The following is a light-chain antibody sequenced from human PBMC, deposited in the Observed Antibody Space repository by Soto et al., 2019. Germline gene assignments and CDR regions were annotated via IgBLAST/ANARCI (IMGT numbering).Light chain of an antibody. Sequence: DIQMTQSPSSLSASVGDRVTITCRASQGINTFLAWYQQKAGKVPNLLIYGASNLQSGVPSRFSGSGSGTDFTLTISSPQPEDVATYYCQKYDSAPYTFGQGTKLEIK. V-gene: IGKV1-27*01. CDR1: QGINTF. J-gene: IGKJ2*01. CDR3: QKYDSAPYT. CDR2: GAS.